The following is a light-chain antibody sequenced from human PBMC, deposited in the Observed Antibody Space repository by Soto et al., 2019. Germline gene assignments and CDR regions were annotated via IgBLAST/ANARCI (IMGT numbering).Light chain of an antibody. CDR1: SSDVGNNNY. V-gene: IGLV2-14*03. Sequence: QCVLTQPASVSGGPGQSISISCTGTSSDVGNNNYVSWYQHNPGRAPKVMICDVTNRPSGVSNRFSGSKSGNTASLTISGLQAEDEADYYCSSFTGSSYVFGTGTKVTVL. CDR2: DVT. CDR3: SSFTGSSYV. J-gene: IGLJ1*01.